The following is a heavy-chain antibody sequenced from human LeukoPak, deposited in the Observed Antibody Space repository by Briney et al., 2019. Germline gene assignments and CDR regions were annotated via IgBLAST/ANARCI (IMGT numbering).Heavy chain of an antibody. CDR1: GGSISSSSYY. J-gene: IGHJ4*02. V-gene: IGHV4-39*01. CDR3: ARHFVVVPAAIDY. Sequence: SETLSLTCTVPGGSISSSSYYWGWIRQPPGKGLEWIGSIYYSGSTYYNPSLKSRVTISVDTSKNQFSLKLSSVTAADTAVYYCARHFVVVPAAIDYWGQGTLVTVSS. D-gene: IGHD2-2*01. CDR2: IYYSGST.